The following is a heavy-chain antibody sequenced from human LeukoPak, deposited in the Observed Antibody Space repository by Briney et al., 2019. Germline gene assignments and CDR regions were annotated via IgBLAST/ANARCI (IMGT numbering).Heavy chain of an antibody. CDR1: GGSISSGDYY. CDR3: ARGLPYCSSTSCHGIDP. D-gene: IGHD2-2*01. Sequence: SETLSFTCTVSGGSISSGDYYWSWIRQPPGKGLEWIGYIYYSGSTYYNPSLKSRVTISVDTSKNQFSLKLSSVTAADTAVYYCARGLPYCSSTSCHGIDPWGQGTLVTVSS. V-gene: IGHV4-30-4*01. CDR2: IYYSGST. J-gene: IGHJ5*02.